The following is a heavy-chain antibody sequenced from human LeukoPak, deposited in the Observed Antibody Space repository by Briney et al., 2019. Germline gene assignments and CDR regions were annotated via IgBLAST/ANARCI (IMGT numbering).Heavy chain of an antibody. V-gene: IGHV3-21*01. D-gene: IGHD3-22*01. CDR3: ARGAYDSSGYTDY. CDR1: GFTFSSYS. J-gene: IGHJ4*02. Sequence: GGSLRLSCAASGFTFSSYSMNWVRQAPGKGLEWVSSISSSSSYIYYADSVKGRFTISRDNAKNSLYLQMNSLRAEDTAVYYCARGAYDSSGYTDYWGQGTLVTVSS. CDR2: ISSSSSYI.